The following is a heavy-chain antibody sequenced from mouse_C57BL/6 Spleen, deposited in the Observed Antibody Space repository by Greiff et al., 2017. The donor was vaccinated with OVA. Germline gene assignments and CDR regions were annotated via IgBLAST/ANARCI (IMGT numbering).Heavy chain of an antibody. Sequence: QVQLQQPGAELVRPGSSVKLSCKASGYTFTSYWMHWVKQRPIQGLEWIGNIDPPDSETHYNQKFKDKATLTVDKSSSTAYMQLSSLTSEDSAVYYCARWGLRAMDYWGQGTSVTVSS. J-gene: IGHJ4*01. CDR2: IDPPDSET. CDR1: GYTFTSYW. CDR3: ARWGLRAMDY. D-gene: IGHD2-4*01. V-gene: IGHV1-52*01.